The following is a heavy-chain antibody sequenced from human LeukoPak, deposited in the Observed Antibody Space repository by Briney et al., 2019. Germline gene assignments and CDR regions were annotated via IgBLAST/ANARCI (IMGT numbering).Heavy chain of an antibody. J-gene: IGHJ5*02. CDR2: IDTSGSI. CDR3: ARVGSLSRGRNWVDP. Sequence: SETLSLTCTASGGSISSYFCSWIRQPAGKGLEWIGRIDTSGSINYNPSLKSRVTMSVDRSKNQFSLKLRSVTAADTAVYYCARVGSLSRGRNWVDPWGQGTLVIVS. D-gene: IGHD2-15*01. V-gene: IGHV4-4*07. CDR1: GGSISSYF.